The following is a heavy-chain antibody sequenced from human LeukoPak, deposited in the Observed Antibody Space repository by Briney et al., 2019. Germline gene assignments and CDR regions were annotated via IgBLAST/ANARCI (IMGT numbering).Heavy chain of an antibody. Sequence: GGSLRLSCSASGFTFSSYAMHWARQAPGKGLEYVSAISSNGGSTYYADSVKGRFTISRDNTKNLLYLQMSSLRAEDTAVYYCATDRGWRTSGYYLYYFEYWGQGTLVTFSS. CDR1: GFTFSSYA. J-gene: IGHJ4*02. V-gene: IGHV3-64*04. CDR2: ISSNGGST. CDR3: ATDRGWRTSGYYLYYFEY. D-gene: IGHD3-3*01.